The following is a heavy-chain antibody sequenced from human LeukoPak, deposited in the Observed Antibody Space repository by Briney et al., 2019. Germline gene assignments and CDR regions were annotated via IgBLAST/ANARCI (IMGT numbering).Heavy chain of an antibody. CDR3: GGVTSSDFDI. CDR1: GFNFKNAW. Sequence: PGGSLRLSCGASGFNFKNAWMTWVRQAPGKGLEWVGRIKTKTDGGIRDYATSVKGRFTISRDDSNNKVYLQMNNLQTEDTAVYYCGGVTSSDFDIWGQGTMVTVSS. CDR2: IKTKTDGGIR. V-gene: IGHV3-15*01. D-gene: IGHD2-21*02. J-gene: IGHJ3*02.